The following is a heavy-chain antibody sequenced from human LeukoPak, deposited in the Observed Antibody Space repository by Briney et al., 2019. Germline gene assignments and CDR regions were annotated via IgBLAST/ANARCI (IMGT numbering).Heavy chain of an antibody. CDR2: ISGSGGST. D-gene: IGHD6-19*01. CDR3: AKVRSGWYYFDY. V-gene: IGHV3-23*01. J-gene: IGHJ4*02. Sequence: GGSLRLSCAASGFTFSSYAMSWVRQAPGKGLEWVSAISGSGGSTYYADSVKGRFTISGDNSKNTLYLQMNSLRAEDTAVYYCAKVRSGWYYFDYWGQGTLVTVSS. CDR1: GFTFSSYA.